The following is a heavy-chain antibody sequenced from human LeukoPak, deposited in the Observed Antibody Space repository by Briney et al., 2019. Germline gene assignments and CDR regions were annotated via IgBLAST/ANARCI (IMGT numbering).Heavy chain of an antibody. V-gene: IGHV3-30*04. CDR2: ISYDGSDE. J-gene: IGHJ4*02. CDR3: ARDFTPEWFDIH. Sequence: GGSLRLSCVASGLAFSSYSMHWVRQAPGKGLEWVGVISYDGSDEYYTDSVKGRFTISRDNSKNTVYLQMNSLRADDTAVYYCARDFTPEWFDIHWGQGTLVTVSS. CDR1: GLAFSSYS. D-gene: IGHD3-3*01.